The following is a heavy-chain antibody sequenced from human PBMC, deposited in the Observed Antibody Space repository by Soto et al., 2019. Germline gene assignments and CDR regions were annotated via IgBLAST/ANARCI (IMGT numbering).Heavy chain of an antibody. V-gene: IGHV4-39*01. CDR1: GDSVTISDYY. D-gene: IGHD3-22*01. J-gene: IGHJ1*01. Sequence: QLQLQESGPGLVKPSETLSLTCTVSGDSVTISDYYWGWIRQPPGKGLEWIGSIHYSGSTYYNPSLMSRVTISGDTSKKQFSLKLTSVPAADAAVYYCAAHDSGGYYAEYWGQGTLVTVSA. CDR2: IHYSGST. CDR3: AAHDSGGYYAEY.